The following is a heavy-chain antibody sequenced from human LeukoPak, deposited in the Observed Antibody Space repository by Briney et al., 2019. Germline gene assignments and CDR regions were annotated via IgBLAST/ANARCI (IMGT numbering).Heavy chain of an antibody. Sequence: SETLSLTCAVSGYSISSGYYWGWIRQPPGKGLEWIGSIYHSGSTYYNPSLKSRVTISVDTSKNQFSLKLSSVTAADTAVYYCARIPNWGDSYYFDYWGQGTLSPSPQ. J-gene: IGHJ4*02. V-gene: IGHV4-38-2*01. CDR2: IYHSGST. D-gene: IGHD7-27*01. CDR1: GYSISSGYY. CDR3: ARIPNWGDSYYFDY.